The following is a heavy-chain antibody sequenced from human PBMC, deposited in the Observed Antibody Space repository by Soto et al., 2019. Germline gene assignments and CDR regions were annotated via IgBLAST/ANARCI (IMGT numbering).Heavy chain of an antibody. J-gene: IGHJ6*02. V-gene: IGHV1-18*01. CDR2: ISAYNGNT. CDR3: ARVDYGQYYYHYGMDV. D-gene: IGHD3-16*01. CDR1: GYTFTSYG. Sequence: GASVKVSCKASGYTFTSYGISWVRQAPGQGLEWMGWISAYNGNTNYAQKLQGRVTMTTDTSTSTAYMELRSLRSDDTAVYYCARVDYGQYYYHYGMDVWGQGTTVTVSS.